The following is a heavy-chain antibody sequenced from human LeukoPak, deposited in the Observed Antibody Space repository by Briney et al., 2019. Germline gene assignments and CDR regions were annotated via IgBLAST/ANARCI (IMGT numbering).Heavy chain of an antibody. CDR3: AIRRIVATIDY. V-gene: IGHV4-39*01. Sequence: PSETLSLTCTVSGGSISSSNYYWGWIRQPPGKGLEWIGSIYYSGSTYYNPSLKSRVTISVDTSNSQFSLKLSSVTAADTAVYYCAIRRIVATIDYWGQGTLVTVSS. CDR2: IYYSGST. CDR1: GGSISSSNYY. J-gene: IGHJ4*02. D-gene: IGHD5-12*01.